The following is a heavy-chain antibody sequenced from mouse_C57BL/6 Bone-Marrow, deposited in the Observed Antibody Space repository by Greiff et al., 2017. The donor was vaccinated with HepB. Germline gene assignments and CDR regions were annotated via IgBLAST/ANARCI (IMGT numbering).Heavy chain of an antibody. J-gene: IGHJ2*01. CDR1: GFNIKDDY. CDR3: TTVVAQYYFDY. D-gene: IGHD1-1*01. V-gene: IGHV14-4*01. CDR2: IYPENGDT. Sequence: VQLQQSGAELVRPGASVKLSCTASGFNIKDDYMHWVKQRPEQGLEWIGWIYPENGDTEYASKFQGKATITADTSSNTAYLQLSSLTSEDTAVYYCTTVVAQYYFDYWGQGTTLTVSS.